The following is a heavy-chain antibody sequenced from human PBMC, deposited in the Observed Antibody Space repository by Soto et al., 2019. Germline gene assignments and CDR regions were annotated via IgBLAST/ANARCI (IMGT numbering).Heavy chain of an antibody. CDR1: GFICSNYG. D-gene: IGHD5-12*01. J-gene: IGHJ4*02. V-gene: IGHV3-23*01. CDR2: INGGGTYT. CDR3: AKGYGPYATHPGDY. Sequence: EVQLLESGGGLVQPGGSLRLSCVVSGFICSNYGMSWVRQSPRKGLEWVSAINGGGTYTYYTDSVKGQFTISRDNSKNTLYLQMNSLRADDTAVYYCAKGYGPYATHPGDYWGQGTLVIVSS.